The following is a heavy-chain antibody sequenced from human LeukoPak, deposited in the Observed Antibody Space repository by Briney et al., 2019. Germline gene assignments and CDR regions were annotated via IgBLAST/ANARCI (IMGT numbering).Heavy chain of an antibody. CDR3: ARDHDSSSWYDSWFDP. J-gene: IGHJ5*02. D-gene: IGHD6-13*01. Sequence: ASVKVSCKASGYTFTSYAMNWVRQAPGQGLEWMGWINTNTGNPTYAQGFTGRFVFPLDTSVSTAYLQISSLKAEDTAVYYCARDHDSSSWYDSWFDPWGQGTLVTVSS. CDR2: INTNTGNP. CDR1: GYTFTSYA. V-gene: IGHV7-4-1*02.